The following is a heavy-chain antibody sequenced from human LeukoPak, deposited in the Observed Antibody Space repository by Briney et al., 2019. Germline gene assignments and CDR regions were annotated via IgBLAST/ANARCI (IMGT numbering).Heavy chain of an antibody. CDR1: GYTFTDYY. V-gene: IGHV1-2*02. D-gene: IGHD3-16*01. J-gene: IGHJ5*02. CDR3: ARGYEYGWYHP. Sequence: ASVKVSCNYSGYTFTDYYLHWVRQAPGQGLEWMGWINPNRGATTSAQKFQDSVTMTRDTSISTGFMELNSVRSDDTAVYYCARGYEYGWYHPWGQGTLVTVSS. CDR2: INPNRGAT.